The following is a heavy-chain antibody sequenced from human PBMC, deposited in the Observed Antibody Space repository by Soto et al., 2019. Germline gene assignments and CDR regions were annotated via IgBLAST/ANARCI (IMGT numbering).Heavy chain of an antibody. J-gene: IGHJ5*02. D-gene: IGHD4-17*01. CDR2: IHDSGNT. CDR1: GGSVSIGDYL. V-gene: IGHV4-30-4*01. Sequence: SETLSLTCTVFGGSVSIGDYLWSWIRQRPGKGLEWIGYIHDSGNTYYKPSLKSRVTISLDTSKNQFSLKVTSMTAADTAVYFCARARGGDSGDYASLFDRWGQGNLVTVLL. CDR3: ARARGGDSGDYASLFDR.